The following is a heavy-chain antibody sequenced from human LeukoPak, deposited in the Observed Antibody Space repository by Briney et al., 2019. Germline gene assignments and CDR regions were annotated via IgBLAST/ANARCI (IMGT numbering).Heavy chain of an antibody. J-gene: IGHJ4*02. CDR3: ARRAPEYYDFWSGYYHPFDY. CDR1: GYTFTGYY. D-gene: IGHD3-3*01. V-gene: IGHV1-46*01. CDR2: INPSGGST. Sequence: ASVKVSCKASGYTFTGYYMHWVRQAPGQGLEWMGIINPSGGSTSYAQKFQGRVTMTRDTSTSTVYMELSSLRSEDTAVYYCARRAPEYYDFWSGYYHPFDYWGQGTLVTVSS.